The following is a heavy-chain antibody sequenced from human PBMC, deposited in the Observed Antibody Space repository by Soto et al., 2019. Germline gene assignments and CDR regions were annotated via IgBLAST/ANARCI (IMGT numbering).Heavy chain of an antibody. J-gene: IGHJ4*02. D-gene: IGHD6-13*01. CDR1: GFTFSSYA. CDR2: ISGSGGST. CDR3: AKGAWSIAAAGATSYYFDY. Sequence: GGSLRLSCAASGFTFSSYAMSWVRQAPGKGLERVSAISGSGGSTYYADSVKGRFTISRDNSKNTLFLQMNSLRAEDTAVYYFAKGAWSIAAAGATSYYFDYWGQGTLVTVSS. V-gene: IGHV3-23*01.